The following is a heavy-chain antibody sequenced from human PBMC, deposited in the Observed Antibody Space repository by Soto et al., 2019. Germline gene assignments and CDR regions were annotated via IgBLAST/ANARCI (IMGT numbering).Heavy chain of an antibody. Sequence: QITLKESGPTLVEPTEALALTCSFSGFSLTTSPKGVGWFCQPPGKALEWLVVIYWDDDKRYNPSLKNRITITKDTSSNEVALTMTDMEPKDTATYFCAHRLGGSGWNDGFFDFWGQGILVTVS. CDR1: GFSLTTSPKG. D-gene: IGHD1-1*01. CDR2: IYWDDDK. V-gene: IGHV2-5*02. J-gene: IGHJ4*02. CDR3: AHRLGGSGWNDGFFDF.